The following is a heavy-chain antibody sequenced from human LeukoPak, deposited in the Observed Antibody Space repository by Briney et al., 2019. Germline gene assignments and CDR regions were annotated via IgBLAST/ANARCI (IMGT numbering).Heavy chain of an antibody. Sequence: GGPLRFSCAASGFTFSSSAMSWFGQSPGKGLEGLAFIRHDGSNKYYADSVKGRFTISRDNSKNTLYLQMNSLRAEDTAVYYCAKDLSLFGYSYGDWGQGTLVTVSS. J-gene: IGHJ4*02. CDR2: IRHDGSNK. CDR1: GFTFSSSA. V-gene: IGHV3-30*02. D-gene: IGHD5-18*01. CDR3: AKDLSLFGYSYGD.